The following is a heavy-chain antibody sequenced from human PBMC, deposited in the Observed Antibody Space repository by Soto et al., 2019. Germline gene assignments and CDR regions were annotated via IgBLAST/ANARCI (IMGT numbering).Heavy chain of an antibody. D-gene: IGHD1-26*01. CDR2: ISYGGSNK. Sequence: QVQLVESGGGVVQPGTSLTLSCAASGFNFDDYNMHWVRRAPGKGLEWIASISYGGSNKGYRDSLQGRLSISRDNSRNSLFLQLNGLTLDDTAVFFCARDLGGKHWPYNYGMDVLGQGTMVTVSS. J-gene: IGHJ6*02. CDR3: ARDLGGKHWPYNYGMDV. V-gene: IGHV3-30*04. CDR1: GFNFDDYN.